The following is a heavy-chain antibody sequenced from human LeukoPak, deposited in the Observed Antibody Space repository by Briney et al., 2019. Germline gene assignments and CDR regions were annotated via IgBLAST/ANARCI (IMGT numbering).Heavy chain of an antibody. V-gene: IGHV1-18*01. CDR2: INTYNADA. D-gene: IGHD3-22*01. Sequence: ASVKVSCKASGYTFTSYAISWVRQAPGQGLEWLGWINTYNADAKYPQKLQGRVTLTTDTSTSTAYMELWSLRSDDTAVYYCARYHSISGHYYFDYWGQGTLVTVSS. CDR3: ARYHSISGHYYFDY. J-gene: IGHJ4*02. CDR1: GYTFTSYA.